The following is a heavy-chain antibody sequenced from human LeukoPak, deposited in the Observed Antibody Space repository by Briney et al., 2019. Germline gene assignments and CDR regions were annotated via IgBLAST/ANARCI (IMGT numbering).Heavy chain of an antibody. D-gene: IGHD2-2*01. V-gene: IGHV1-2*02. CDR3: SRGEARNSTRCLYYYYMYV. CDR1: GYTFSGYY. J-gene: IGHJ6*03. Sequence: ASVKVSCKPSGYTFSGYYIHWVRQAPGQGLEWMGWINPNSGGINYAQKFQGRVTMTRDTSISTAYMELSTLGSDDTAVYYCSRGEARNSTRCLYYYYMYVWGKGTTVTVSS. CDR2: INPNSGGI.